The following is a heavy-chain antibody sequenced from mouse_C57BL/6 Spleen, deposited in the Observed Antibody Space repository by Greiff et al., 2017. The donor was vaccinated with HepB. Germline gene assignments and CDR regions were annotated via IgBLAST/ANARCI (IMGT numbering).Heavy chain of an antibody. CDR3: ASPFYYGNYYAMDY. V-gene: IGHV5-17*01. D-gene: IGHD2-1*01. J-gene: IGHJ4*01. Sequence: EVQLQESGGGLVKPGGSLKLSCAASGFTFSDYGMHWVRQAPEKGLEWVAYISSGSSTIYYADTVKGRFTISRDNAKNTLFLQMTSLRSEDTAMYYCASPFYYGNYYAMDYWGQGTSVTVSS. CDR2: ISSGSSTI. CDR1: GFTFSDYG.